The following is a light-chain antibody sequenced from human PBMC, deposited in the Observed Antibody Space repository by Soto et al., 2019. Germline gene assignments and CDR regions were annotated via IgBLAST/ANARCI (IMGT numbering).Light chain of an antibody. J-gene: IGKJ1*01. V-gene: IGKV3-15*01. Sequence: EIVMTQSPATLSVSPGERANISCRASQSVSSNLAWYQQKPGQAPRLLIYGASTRATGIPARFSGSGSGTKFTLTISILQSEDFAVYYCQQYNNWPGTFGQGTKVDIK. CDR1: QSVSSN. CDR3: QQYNNWPGT. CDR2: GAS.